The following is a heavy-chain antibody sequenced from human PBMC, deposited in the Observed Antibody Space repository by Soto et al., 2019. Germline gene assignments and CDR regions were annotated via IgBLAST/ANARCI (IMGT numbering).Heavy chain of an antibody. D-gene: IGHD5-18*01. CDR2: ISSSSSYI. V-gene: IGHV3-21*01. Sequence: GSLRLSCAASGFTFSSYSMNWVRQAPGKGLEWVSSISSSSSYIYYADSVKGRFTISRDNAKNSLYLQMNSLRAEDTAVYYCARVVDTAMVTVAFDIWGQGTMVTVSS. CDR1: GFTFSSYS. J-gene: IGHJ3*02. CDR3: ARVVDTAMVTVAFDI.